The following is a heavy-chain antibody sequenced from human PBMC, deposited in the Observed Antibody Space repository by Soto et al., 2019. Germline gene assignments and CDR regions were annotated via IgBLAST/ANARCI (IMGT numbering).Heavy chain of an antibody. CDR1: GFSLSTRGLG. D-gene: IGHD2-2*02. CDR3: ARLDCSSSSCYISLFDY. V-gene: IGHV2-5*01. J-gene: IGHJ4*02. Sequence: SGPTLVNPTQTLTLTCTFSGFSLSTRGLGVGWIRQPPGKTLEWLALIYWNDDKRYSPSLKSRLTITKDSSKNQVVLTMTNMDPVDTATYYCARLDCSSSSCYISLFDYWGQGTLVTVPQ. CDR2: IYWNDDK.